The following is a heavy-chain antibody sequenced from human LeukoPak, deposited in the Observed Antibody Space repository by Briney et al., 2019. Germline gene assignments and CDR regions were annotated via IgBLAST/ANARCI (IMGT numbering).Heavy chain of an antibody. Sequence: GASVKVSCKASGFTFINYYMHWVRQAPGQGLEWLVIINLSGGSTHYPQKFQDRVTMTRDTSTSTVYMELSSLRSEDTAVYYCARDLDYGEKSEDYWGQGTLVTVSS. J-gene: IGHJ4*02. CDR3: ARDLDYGEKSEDY. D-gene: IGHD4/OR15-4a*01. V-gene: IGHV1-46*01. CDR2: INLSGGST. CDR1: GFTFINYY.